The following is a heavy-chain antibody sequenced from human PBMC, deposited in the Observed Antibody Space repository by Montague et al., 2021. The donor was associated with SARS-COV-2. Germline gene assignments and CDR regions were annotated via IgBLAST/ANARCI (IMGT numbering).Heavy chain of an antibody. D-gene: IGHD2-15*01. CDR1: GGSISNYY. CDR2: ISDSGST. Sequence: SETLSLTCTVSGGSISNYYWSWIRKPPGKGLEWIGYISDSGSTNYNPSLTSRVTMSVDTSKNQFSLKVNSVTAADTAVYYCARHYSATLPAVYWGQGTLVTVSS. V-gene: IGHV4-59*08. J-gene: IGHJ4*02. CDR3: ARHYSATLPAVY.